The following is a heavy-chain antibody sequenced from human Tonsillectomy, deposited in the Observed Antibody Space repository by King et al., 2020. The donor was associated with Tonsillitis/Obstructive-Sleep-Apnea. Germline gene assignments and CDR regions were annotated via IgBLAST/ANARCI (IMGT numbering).Heavy chain of an antibody. V-gene: IGHV4-59*01. CDR2: IYYSGST. CDR3: ARDYDGGVMAV. D-gene: IGHD5-12*01. Sequence: QVQLQESGPGLVKPSETLSLTCTVSGGSISSYYWSWIRQPPGKGLEWIGYIYYSGSTKYNPSLKSRVTISVDTSKNQFSLKLTSVTAADTAVYYCARDYDGGVMAVWGQGTTVTVSS. CDR1: GGSISSYY. J-gene: IGHJ6*02.